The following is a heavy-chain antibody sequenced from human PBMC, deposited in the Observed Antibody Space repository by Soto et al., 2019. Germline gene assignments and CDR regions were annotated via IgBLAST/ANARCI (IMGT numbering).Heavy chain of an antibody. V-gene: IGHV4-39*01. CDR3: ARQTPPYDSSGYYYYYYYYGMDV. J-gene: IGHJ6*02. CDR2: IYYSGST. Sequence: PSETLSLTCTASGGSISSSSYYWGWIRQPPGKGLEWIGSIYYSGSTYYNPSLKSRVTISVDTSKNQFSLKLSSVTAADTAVYYCARQTPPYDSSGYYYYYYYYGMDVWGQGTTVTVSS. D-gene: IGHD3-22*01. CDR1: GGSISSSSYY.